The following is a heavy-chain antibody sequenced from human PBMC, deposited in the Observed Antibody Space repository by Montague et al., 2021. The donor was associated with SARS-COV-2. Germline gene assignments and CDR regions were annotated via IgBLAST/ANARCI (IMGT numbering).Heavy chain of an antibody. J-gene: IGHJ5*01. CDR3: ARLVWFGELSSENWFDY. D-gene: IGHD3-10*01. CDR1: GGSISSSSNY. Sequence: SETLSLTCTVSGGSISSSSNYWGWIRQPPGKGLEWIGSIYYSGXTXYXXXXKXRVTISVDTSKNQFSLKLNSVTAADTAVYYCARLVWFGELSSENWFDYWGQGILVTVSS. V-gene: IGHV4-39*01. CDR2: IYYSGXT.